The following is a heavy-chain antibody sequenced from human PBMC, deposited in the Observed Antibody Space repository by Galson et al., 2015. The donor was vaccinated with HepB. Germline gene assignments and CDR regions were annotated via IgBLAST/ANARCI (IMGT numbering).Heavy chain of an antibody. J-gene: IGHJ2*01. V-gene: IGHV1-2*02. D-gene: IGHD2-2*02. CDR1: GYTFTGYY. CDR3: ASDIVVVPAAIQGEDWYFDL. Sequence: SVKVSCKASGYTFTGYYMHWVRQAPGQGLEWMGWINPNSGGTNYAQKFQGRITMTRDTSISTAYMELSRLRSDDTAVYYCASDIVVVPAAIQGEDWYFDLWGRGTLATVSS. CDR2: INPNSGGT.